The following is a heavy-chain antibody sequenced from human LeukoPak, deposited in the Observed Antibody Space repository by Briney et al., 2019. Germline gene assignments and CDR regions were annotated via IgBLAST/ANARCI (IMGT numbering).Heavy chain of an antibody. D-gene: IGHD6-19*01. CDR2: INHSGST. J-gene: IGHJ3*02. CDR3: ARGRRSSGWYSFDAFDI. V-gene: IGHV4-34*01. CDR1: GGSFSGYY. Sequence: SETLSLTCAVYGGSFSGYYWSWIRQPPGKGLGWIGEINHSGSTNYNPSLKSRVTISVDTSKNQFSLKLSSVTAADTAAYYCARGRRSSGWYSFDAFDIWGQGTMVTVSS.